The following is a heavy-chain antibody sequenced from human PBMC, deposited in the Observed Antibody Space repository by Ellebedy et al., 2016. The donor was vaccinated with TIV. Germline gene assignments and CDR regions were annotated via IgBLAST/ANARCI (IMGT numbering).Heavy chain of an antibody. CDR1: AYTFTKYY. CDR2: INPSGGST. Sequence: ASVKVSCNASAYTFTKYYMNWVRQAPGQGLEWMGMINPSGGSTSYAQKFQGRVTMTRDTSTSTVYMELSSLRSEDTAVYYCTCLQLGIADYFDYWGQGALVTVSS. CDR3: TCLQLGIADYFDY. D-gene: IGHD6-13*01. V-gene: IGHV1-46*01. J-gene: IGHJ4*02.